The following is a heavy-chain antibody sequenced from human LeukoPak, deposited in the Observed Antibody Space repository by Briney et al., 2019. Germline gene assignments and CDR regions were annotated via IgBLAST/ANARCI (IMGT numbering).Heavy chain of an antibody. D-gene: IGHD3-16*01. V-gene: IGHV3-33*01. CDR3: ASGAEWFGGVIHH. CDR2: IWYDGSNK. CDR1: GFTFSSYG. J-gene: IGHJ1*01. Sequence: GGSLRLSCAVSGFTFSSYGMHWVRQAPGKGLEWVAVIWYDGSNKYYADSVKGRFTISRDNSKNTLYLQMNSLRAEDTAVYYCASGAEWFGGVIHHWGQGTLVTVSS.